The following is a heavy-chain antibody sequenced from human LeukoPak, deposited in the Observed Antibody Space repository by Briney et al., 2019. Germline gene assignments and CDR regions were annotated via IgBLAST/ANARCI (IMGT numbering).Heavy chain of an antibody. J-gene: IGHJ3*02. CDR3: TRALITMIVVDAVDI. CDR2: IRSKAYGGTT. D-gene: IGHD3-22*01. CDR1: GFTFSTYS. Sequence: GGSLRLSCAASGFTFSTYSMNWVRQAPGKGLEWVGFIRSKAYGGTTEYAASVKGRFTISRDDSKSIAYLQMNSLKTEDTAVYYCTRALITMIVVDAVDIWGQGTMVTVSS. V-gene: IGHV3-49*04.